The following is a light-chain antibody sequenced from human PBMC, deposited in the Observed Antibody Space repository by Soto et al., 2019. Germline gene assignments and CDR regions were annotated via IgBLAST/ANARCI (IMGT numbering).Light chain of an antibody. Sequence: EIVLTQPPETLSLSPGERATLSCRASESVSSYLAWYQQKPGQAPRLLIYDASNRATGIPARFSGSGSGTDFTLTISSLEPEDFAVYYCQQRSNWPPLTFGGGTKVEIK. V-gene: IGKV3-11*01. CDR3: QQRSNWPPLT. CDR2: DAS. J-gene: IGKJ4*01. CDR1: ESVSSY.